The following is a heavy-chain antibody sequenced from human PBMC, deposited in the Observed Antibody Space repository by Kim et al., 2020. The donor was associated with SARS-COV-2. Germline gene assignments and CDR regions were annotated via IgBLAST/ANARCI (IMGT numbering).Heavy chain of an antibody. J-gene: IGHJ4*02. CDR3: ARGPTTIGYCSSTSCTEFDY. CDR1: GYTFTSYA. Sequence: ASVKVSCKASGYTFTSYAMHWVRQAPGQRLEWMGWINAGNGNTKYSQKFQGRVTITRDTSASTAYMELSSLRSEDTAVYYCARGPTTIGYCSSTSCTEFDYWGQGTLVTVSS. V-gene: IGHV1-3*01. D-gene: IGHD2-2*01. CDR2: INAGNGNT.